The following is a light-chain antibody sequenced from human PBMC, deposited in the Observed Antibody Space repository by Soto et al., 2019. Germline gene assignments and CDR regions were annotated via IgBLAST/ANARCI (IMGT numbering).Light chain of an antibody. J-gene: IGLJ3*02. CDR3: SSYTSSSALGV. Sequence: QSALTQPASVSGSPGQSITISCTGTSSDGGGYNYVSWYQQHPGKAPKLMIYEVSNRPSGVSNRFSGSKSGNTASLTISGLQPEDEADYYCSSYTSSSALGVFGGGTKLTVL. CDR2: EVS. V-gene: IGLV2-14*01. CDR1: SSDGGGYNY.